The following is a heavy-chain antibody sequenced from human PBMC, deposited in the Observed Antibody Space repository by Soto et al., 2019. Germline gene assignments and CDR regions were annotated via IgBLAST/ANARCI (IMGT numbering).Heavy chain of an antibody. CDR1: GFTFSSYS. CDR3: ARGGIAAAGRWFDP. V-gene: IGHV3-48*01. D-gene: IGHD6-13*01. CDR2: ISSSSSTI. Sequence: EVQLVESGGGLVQPGGSLRLTCAASGFTFSSYSMNWVRQAPGKGLEWVSYISSSSSTIYYADSVKGRFTISRDNAKNSLYLQMNSLRAEDTAVYYCARGGIAAAGRWFDPWGQGTLVTVSS. J-gene: IGHJ5*02.